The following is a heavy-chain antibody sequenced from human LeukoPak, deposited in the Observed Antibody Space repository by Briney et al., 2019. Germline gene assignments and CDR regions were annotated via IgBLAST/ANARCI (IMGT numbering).Heavy chain of an antibody. CDR1: GLTFTNAW. Sequence: ERSLRLSCAASGLTFTNAWMSWVRQDPGKGREWVGRIISKTDGGTTDYAAPVKGRFTISRDNSKNSQYLHMNSLISEDTAVYFCTRSDAFDIWGQGTMVTVS. CDR2: IISKTDGGTT. J-gene: IGHJ3*02. V-gene: IGHV3-15*01. D-gene: IGHD5-24*01. CDR3: TRSDAFDI.